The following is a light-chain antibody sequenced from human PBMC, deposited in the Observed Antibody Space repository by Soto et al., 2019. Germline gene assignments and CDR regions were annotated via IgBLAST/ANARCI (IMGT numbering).Light chain of an antibody. J-gene: IGKJ2*01. CDR3: QQYHNWPMYT. CDR1: RSVYSN. Sequence: IEMTQSPATLSMYPGERATVSCRASRSVYSNLAWYQQRPGQPPRLLMYGASTRAAGTPVRFSGSGSGTEFTLTISSLQPEDFAIYFCQQYHNWPMYTFGQGTKVEIK. V-gene: IGKV3-15*01. CDR2: GAS.